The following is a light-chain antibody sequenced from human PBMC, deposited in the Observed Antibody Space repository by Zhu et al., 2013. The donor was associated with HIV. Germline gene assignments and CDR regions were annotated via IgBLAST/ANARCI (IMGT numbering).Light chain of an antibody. CDR2: DAS. CDR1: QTIRTY. J-gene: IGKJ3*01. V-gene: IGKV3-11*01. Sequence: EIVLTQSPATLSLSPGQRATLSCRASQTIRTYLAWYQQKPGQAPRLLIYDASIRATGIPARFSGSGSGTDFTLTISNLEPEDFAVYYCQQRTKWPTFGPGTTVDVQ. CDR3: QQRTKWPT.